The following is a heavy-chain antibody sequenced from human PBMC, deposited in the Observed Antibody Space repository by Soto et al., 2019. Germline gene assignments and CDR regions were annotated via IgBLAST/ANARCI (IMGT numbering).Heavy chain of an antibody. CDR2: ISSSSSFI. Sequence: EVQLVESGGGLVKPVGSLRLSCAVSGFTFISYSMNWVRQAPGKGLEWVSSISSSSSFIYYADSVKGRFTISRDNAKNSQYLQMNSLRAEDTAVYYCARAPHYSYYMDVWGKGTTVTVSS. V-gene: IGHV3-21*01. CDR1: GFTFISYS. J-gene: IGHJ6*03. CDR3: ARAPHYSYYMDV.